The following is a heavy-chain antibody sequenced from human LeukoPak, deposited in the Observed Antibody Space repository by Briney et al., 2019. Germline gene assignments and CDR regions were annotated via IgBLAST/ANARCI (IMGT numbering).Heavy chain of an antibody. V-gene: IGHV1-69*05. CDR1: GGTFSSYA. CDR2: IIPIFGTA. CDR3: ASASAAAARYDY. D-gene: IGHD6-13*01. Sequence: SVKVSCKASGGTFSSYAISWVRQAPGQGLEWMGGIIPIFGTANYAQKLQGRVTMTTDTSTSTAYMELRSLRSDDTAVYYCASASAAAARYDYWGQGTLVTVSS. J-gene: IGHJ4*02.